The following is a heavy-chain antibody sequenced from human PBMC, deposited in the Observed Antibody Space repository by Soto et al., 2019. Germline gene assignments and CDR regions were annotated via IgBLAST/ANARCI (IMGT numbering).Heavy chain of an antibody. CDR2: INPSGGST. CDR3: AIYVDGSGSHGWFDP. V-gene: IGHV1-46*03. J-gene: IGHJ5*02. D-gene: IGHD3-10*01. CDR1: GYTFTSYY. Sequence: ASVKVSCKASGYTFTSYYMHWVRQAPGQGLEWMGIINPSGGSTSYAQKFQGRVTMTRDTSTSTVYMELSSLRSEDTAVYYCAIYVDGSGSHGWFDPWGQGTLVTVSS.